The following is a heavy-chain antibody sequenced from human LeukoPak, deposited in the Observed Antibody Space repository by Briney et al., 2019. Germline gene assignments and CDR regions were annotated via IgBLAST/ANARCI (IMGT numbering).Heavy chain of an antibody. J-gene: IGHJ4*02. CDR1: GGSISSYY. CDR2: IYYSGST. D-gene: IGHD5-18*01. Sequence: SETLSLTCTVSGGSISSYYWSWLRQPPGKGLEWIGYIYYSGSTNYNPSLKSRVTISVDTSKNQFSLKLSSVTAADTAVYYCARGFFMDTAEYWGQGTLVTVSS. CDR3: ARGFFMDTAEY. V-gene: IGHV4-59*08.